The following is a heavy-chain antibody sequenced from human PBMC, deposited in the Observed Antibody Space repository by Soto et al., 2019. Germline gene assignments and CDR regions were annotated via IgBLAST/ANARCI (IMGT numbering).Heavy chain of an antibody. CDR2: IYYSGGT. CDR1: GGSISSYY. CDR3: ARVGGDCSSTSCYGVGYYYMDV. J-gene: IGHJ6*03. D-gene: IGHD2-2*01. V-gene: IGHV4-59*01. Sequence: SETLSLTCTVSGGSISSYYWSWIRQPPGKGLEWIGYIYYSGGTNYNTSLKSRVTISADTSKNQVSLKLSSVTAADTAVYYCARVGGDCSSTSCYGVGYYYMDVWGQGTTVTVSS.